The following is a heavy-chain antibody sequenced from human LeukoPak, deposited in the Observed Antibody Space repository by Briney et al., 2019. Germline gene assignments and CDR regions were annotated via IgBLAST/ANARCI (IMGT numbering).Heavy chain of an antibody. Sequence: PGRSLRLSCAASGFTFDDYAMHWVRQAPGKGLEWVSGISWNSGSIGYADSVKGRFTISRDNAKNSLYLQMNSLRAEDTALYYCAKDIGEDIVAMLFDYWGQGTLVTVSS. CDR1: GFTFDDYA. CDR2: ISWNSGSI. J-gene: IGHJ4*02. D-gene: IGHD5-12*01. CDR3: AKDIGEDIVAMLFDY. V-gene: IGHV3-9*01.